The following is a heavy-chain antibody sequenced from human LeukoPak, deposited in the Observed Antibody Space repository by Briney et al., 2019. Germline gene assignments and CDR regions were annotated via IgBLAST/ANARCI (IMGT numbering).Heavy chain of an antibody. V-gene: IGHV4-61*01. CDR2: IHYSGST. D-gene: IGHD5-18*01. Sequence: SETLSLTCTVSGVSVSSDSYYWSWIRQPPGKGLEWIGYIHYSGSTNYNPSLKSRVTISVDTSNNQFSLRLSSVTAADTAVYYCARGAAGYSYGWGQGTLVTVSS. CDR3: ARGAAGYSYG. J-gene: IGHJ4*02. CDR1: GVSVSSDSYY.